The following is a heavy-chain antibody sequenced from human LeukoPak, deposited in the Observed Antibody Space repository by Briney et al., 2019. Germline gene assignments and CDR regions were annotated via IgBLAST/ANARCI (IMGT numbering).Heavy chain of an antibody. CDR3: ARHDYGDYIA. V-gene: IGHV4-39*01. Sequence: SETLSLTCTVSGGSISSSNYYWGWILQSPGKGLEWIGSIYYSGSTYYNPSLKSRVTISVDTSKNQFSLKLSSVTAADTAVYYCARHDYGDYIAWGQGTLVTVSS. CDR1: GGSISSSNYY. D-gene: IGHD4-17*01. CDR2: IYYSGST. J-gene: IGHJ4*02.